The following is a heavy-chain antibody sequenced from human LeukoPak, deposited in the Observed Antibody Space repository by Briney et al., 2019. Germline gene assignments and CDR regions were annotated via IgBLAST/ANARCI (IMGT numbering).Heavy chain of an antibody. D-gene: IGHD5-12*01. V-gene: IGHV3-48*03. CDR1: VFAFSRDE. CDR2: ISSGGSAI. CDR3: VRGYRNGVDY. Sequence: PGGSLRLSCAVSVFAFSRDEMNSVRQAPGKGLEWVSYISSGGSAIYYADSVRGRFTISRDNARNSLYLQMNSLRIEDTAVYYCVRGYRNGVDYWGQGILVTVSS. J-gene: IGHJ4*02.